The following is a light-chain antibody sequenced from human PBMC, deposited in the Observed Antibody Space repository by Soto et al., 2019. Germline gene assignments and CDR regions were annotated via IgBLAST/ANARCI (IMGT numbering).Light chain of an antibody. CDR2: SND. V-gene: IGLV1-44*01. CDR3: AAWDDSLNGPV. Sequence: QPVLTQPPSVSGTPGQRVTISCSGSSSNIGSNTVSWYQQLPGTAPKLLIYSNDQRPSGVPDRFSDSKSGTSDSLVISGLQSEDEAVYYCAAWDDSLNGPVFGGGTKLTVL. CDR1: SSNIGSNT. J-gene: IGLJ3*02.